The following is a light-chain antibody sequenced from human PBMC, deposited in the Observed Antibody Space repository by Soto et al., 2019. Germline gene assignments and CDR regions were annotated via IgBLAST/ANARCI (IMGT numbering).Light chain of an antibody. CDR1: SSNIGSNY. CDR3: SAWDDSLSGPV. J-gene: IGLJ3*02. Sequence: QSVLTQPPSASGTPGQRVTISCYGSSSNIGSNYVYWYRQLPGTAPNVLIYRNDERPSGVPDRFSGSKSGSSASLAISGLRSEDEADYYCSAWDDSLSGPVVGRGTKLTVL. CDR2: RND. V-gene: IGLV1-47*01.